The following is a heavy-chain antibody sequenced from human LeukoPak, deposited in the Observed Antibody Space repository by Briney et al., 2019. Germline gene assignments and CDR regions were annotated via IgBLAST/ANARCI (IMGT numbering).Heavy chain of an antibody. CDR2: INQGGSDK. Sequence: TEGSLRLSCAASGFTFSGHWMSWVRQAPGKGLEWVANINQGGSDKYYVDSVKGRFTISRDNANNLLCLQMNSLRGEDTAVYYCTRDRSRAEDDWGQGTLVTVSS. CDR1: GFTFSGHW. V-gene: IGHV3-7*01. J-gene: IGHJ4*02. D-gene: IGHD1-14*01. CDR3: TRDRSRAEDD.